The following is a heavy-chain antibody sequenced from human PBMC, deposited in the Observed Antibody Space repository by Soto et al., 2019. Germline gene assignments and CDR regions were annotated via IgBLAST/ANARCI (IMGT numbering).Heavy chain of an antibody. J-gene: IGHJ4*02. CDR3: ARDFRDRVSPPETGYYFDY. CDR2: IWYDGSNK. CDR1: GFTFSSYG. Sequence: PVESLRHSCAVSGFTFSSYGRHWVRQAPGTGPEWVAVIWYDGSNKYYADSVKGRFTISRDNSKNTLYLQMNSLRADDTAVYYCARDFRDRVSPPETGYYFDYWGQGTLVTVSS. V-gene: IGHV3-33*01. D-gene: IGHD7-27*01.